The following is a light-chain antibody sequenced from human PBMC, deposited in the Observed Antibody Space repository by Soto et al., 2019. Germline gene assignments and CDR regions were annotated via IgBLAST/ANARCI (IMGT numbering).Light chain of an antibody. J-gene: IGKJ1*01. CDR3: QQSYSHTWT. CDR1: LNTRGY. V-gene: IGKV1-39*01. CDR2: AAS. Sequence: IQMTHPAPALSASRPEPVTITCRVSLNTRGYLNWYQQKPGKAPKLLIYAASNLQSGIPSRFSGSGSETDFTLTISSLQPEDFATYYCQQSYSHTWTFGQGTKVEIK.